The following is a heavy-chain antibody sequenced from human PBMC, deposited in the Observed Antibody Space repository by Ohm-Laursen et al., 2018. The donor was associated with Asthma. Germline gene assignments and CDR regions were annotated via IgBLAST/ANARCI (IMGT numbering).Heavy chain of an antibody. J-gene: IGHJ6*02. V-gene: IGHV3-30-3*01. CDR2: ISYDGNNK. Sequence: SLRLSCAAFGFTFSSYAMHWVRQAPGKGLEWVAVISYDGNNKYYADSVKGRFTISRDNSKNTLYLQMNSLRAEDTAVYYCARGGDIVVVPAAIRYYYYYGMDVWGQGTTVTVSS. CDR3: ARGGDIVVVPAAIRYYYYYGMDV. CDR1: GFTFSSYA. D-gene: IGHD2-2*02.